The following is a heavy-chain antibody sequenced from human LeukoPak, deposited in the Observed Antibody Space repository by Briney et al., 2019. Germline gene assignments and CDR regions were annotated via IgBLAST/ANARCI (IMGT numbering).Heavy chain of an antibody. Sequence: GESLKISCKGSGYSFTSYWISWVRQMPGKGLEWMGRIDPSDSYSNYSPSFQGHVSISTDKSISTAYLQWSSLKASDTAMYYCARLRDGSIDYWGQGTLVTVSS. J-gene: IGHJ4*02. CDR2: IDPSDSYS. CDR3: ARLRDGSIDY. V-gene: IGHV5-10-1*01. CDR1: GYSFTSYW.